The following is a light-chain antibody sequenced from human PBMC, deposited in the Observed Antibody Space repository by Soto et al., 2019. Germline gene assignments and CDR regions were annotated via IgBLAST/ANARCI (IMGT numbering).Light chain of an antibody. Sequence: IQLTQSPSSLSASVGDRVTITCRASQGTIRYLAWYQQKLGTAPKLLIYAASTLQSGVPSRFSGSGSGTDFTLTISCLQSEDFATYYCQQYYSYPITFGQGTRLEIK. V-gene: IGKV1-9*01. CDR2: AAS. J-gene: IGKJ5*01. CDR3: QQYYSYPIT. CDR1: QGTIRY.